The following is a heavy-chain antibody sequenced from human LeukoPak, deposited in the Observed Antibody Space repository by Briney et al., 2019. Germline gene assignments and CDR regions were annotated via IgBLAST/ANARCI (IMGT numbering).Heavy chain of an antibody. D-gene: IGHD2-15*01. Sequence: GGSLRLSCAASGFTFSSYAMSWVRQAPGKGLEWVAVISYDGSNKYYADSVKGRFTISRDNSKNTLYLQMNSLRAEDTAVYYCARDPRGYCSGGSCYSGYYFDYWGQGTLVTVSS. J-gene: IGHJ4*02. CDR3: ARDPRGYCSGGSCYSGYYFDY. V-gene: IGHV3-30*04. CDR2: ISYDGSNK. CDR1: GFTFSSYA.